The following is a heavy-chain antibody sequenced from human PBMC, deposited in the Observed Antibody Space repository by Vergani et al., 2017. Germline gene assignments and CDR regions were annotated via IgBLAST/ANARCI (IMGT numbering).Heavy chain of an antibody. Sequence: QVQLEESGPGLVKPSETLSLTCTVSGGSFNTYYWSWIRQSPGKGLEWVGYIYSTGSTTYNPSLNSRVTMSVDTSKNQFSLKLRSVTAADTAVYFCARVMYRDEASTGYRLEGMDIWGQGTTVTISS. CDR3: ARVMYRDEASTGYRLEGMDI. V-gene: IGHV4-59*13. D-gene: IGHD3-9*01. CDR2: IYSTGST. CDR1: GGSFNTYY. J-gene: IGHJ6*02.